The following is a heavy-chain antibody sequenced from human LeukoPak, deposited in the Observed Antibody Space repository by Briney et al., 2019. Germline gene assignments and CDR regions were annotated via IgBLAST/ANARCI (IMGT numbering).Heavy chain of an antibody. D-gene: IGHD6-19*01. CDR3: ARVGSSSGWYTLIY. CDR2: INHSGST. J-gene: IGHJ4*02. Sequence: PSETLSLTCAVYGGSFSGYYWSWIRQPPGKGLEWIGEINHSGSTNYNPSLKSRVTISVDTSKNQFPLKLSSVTAADTAVYYCARVGSSSGWYTLIYWGQGTLVTVSS. CDR1: GGSFSGYY. V-gene: IGHV4-34*01.